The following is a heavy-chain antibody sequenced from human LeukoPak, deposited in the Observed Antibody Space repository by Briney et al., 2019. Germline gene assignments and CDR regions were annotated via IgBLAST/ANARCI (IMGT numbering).Heavy chain of an antibody. V-gene: IGHV1-2*02. Sequence: ASVKVSCKASGYTFTGYYMHWVRLAPGQGLEWMGWINPNSGGTNYAQKFQGRVTMTRDTSISTAYMELSRLRSDDTAVYYCARVGGNTYYDILTGYFPFDYWGQGALVTVSS. CDR1: GYTFTGYY. D-gene: IGHD3-9*01. CDR2: INPNSGGT. J-gene: IGHJ4*02. CDR3: ARVGGNTYYDILTGYFPFDY.